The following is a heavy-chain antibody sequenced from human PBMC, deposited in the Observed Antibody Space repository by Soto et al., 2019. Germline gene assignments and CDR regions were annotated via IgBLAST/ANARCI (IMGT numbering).Heavy chain of an antibody. D-gene: IGHD3-16*02. CDR1: GGSISSANW. J-gene: IGHJ6*02. CDR3: ARLSLSYGVDV. CDR2: IYHGGST. Sequence: SETLSLTFAVSGGSISSANWWTWVRQPPGKGLEWIGEIYHGGSTSYNPSLKSRVTLSLDKFKNHFSLNLTSVTAADTAVYYCARLSLSYGVDVWGQGTTVTVSS. V-gene: IGHV4-4*02.